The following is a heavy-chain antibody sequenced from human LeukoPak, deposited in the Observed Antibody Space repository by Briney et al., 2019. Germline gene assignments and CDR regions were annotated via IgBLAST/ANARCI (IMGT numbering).Heavy chain of an antibody. V-gene: IGHV4-61*02. CDR2: ISTSGDT. J-gene: IGHJ4*02. CDR1: GGSISSGIYY. Sequence: SETLSLTCSVSGGSISSGIYYWSWIRQSAEKGLEWIGRISTSGDTNYNPSLKSRVTISIDMSKSQFSLKLSSVSAADTAVYFCARAEDGCSSASCYGHWGQGTLATVSS. CDR3: ARAEDGCSSASCYGH. D-gene: IGHD2-2*01.